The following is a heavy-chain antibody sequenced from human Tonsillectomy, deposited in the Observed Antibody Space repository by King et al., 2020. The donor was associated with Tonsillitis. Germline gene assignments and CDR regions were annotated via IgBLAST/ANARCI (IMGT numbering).Heavy chain of an antibody. Sequence: VQLVESGGGVVQPGRSLRLSCAASGFTFSSYAMHWVRQAPGKGLEWVAVISYDGSNKYYADSVKGRFTISRDNSKNTLYLQMNSLRAEDTAVYYCASTGSFWSGYDLDYWGQGTLVTVSS. D-gene: IGHD3-3*01. J-gene: IGHJ4*02. CDR3: ASTGSFWSGYDLDY. CDR1: GFTFSSYA. V-gene: IGHV3-30-3*01. CDR2: ISYDGSNK.